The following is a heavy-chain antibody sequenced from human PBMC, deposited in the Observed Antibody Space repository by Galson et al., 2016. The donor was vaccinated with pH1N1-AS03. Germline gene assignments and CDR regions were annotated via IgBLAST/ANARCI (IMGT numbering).Heavy chain of an antibody. CDR2: VSNDGNNK. D-gene: IGHD6-19*01. CDR1: GFHLNDYA. J-gene: IGHJ4*02. CDR3: ARETVVGTGFEY. Sequence: SLRLSCAVSGFHLNDYAMHWVRQAPGKGLEWMAAVSNDGNNKWYADSVKGRFTISRDNSKSTLYLQMNSLRAEDSAVYYCARETVVGTGFEYWGQGTLVTVSS. V-gene: IGHV3-30*04.